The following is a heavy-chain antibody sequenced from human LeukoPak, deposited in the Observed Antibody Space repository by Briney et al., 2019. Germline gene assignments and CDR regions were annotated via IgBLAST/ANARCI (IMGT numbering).Heavy chain of an antibody. Sequence: ASVKVSCKASGYTFTGYYMQWVRQAPGQGLEWMGWINPNSGGTNYAQKFQGRVTMTRDTSISTAYMELSRLRSDDTAVYYCARAYYTYCYDTSGYYLDYWGQGTLVTVSS. D-gene: IGHD3-22*01. V-gene: IGHV1-2*02. CDR1: GYTFTGYY. CDR2: INPNSGGT. J-gene: IGHJ4*02. CDR3: ARAYYTYCYDTSGYYLDY.